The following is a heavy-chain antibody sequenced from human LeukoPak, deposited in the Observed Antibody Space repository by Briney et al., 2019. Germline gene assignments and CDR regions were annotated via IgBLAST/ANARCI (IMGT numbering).Heavy chain of an antibody. V-gene: IGHV3-9*01. CDR1: GFTFDDYA. CDR2: ISWNSGSI. J-gene: IGHJ3*02. D-gene: IGHD3-3*01. CDR3: AKGVTIFGVVTLDAFDI. Sequence: GRSLRLSCAASGFTFDDYAMHWVRQAPGKGLEWVSGISWNSGSIGYADSVKGRFTISRDNAKNSLYLQMNSLRAEDTALYYCAKGVTIFGVVTLDAFDIWGQGALVTVSS.